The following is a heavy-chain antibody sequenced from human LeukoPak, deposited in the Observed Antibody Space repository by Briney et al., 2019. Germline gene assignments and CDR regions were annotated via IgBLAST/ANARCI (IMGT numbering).Heavy chain of an antibody. CDR2: ISSSSSYI. CDR1: GFTFSSYS. V-gene: IGHV3-21*01. CDR3: ARDRCSGGSCYGDY. D-gene: IGHD2-15*01. Sequence: SGGSLRLSCAASGFTFSSYSMNWVRQAPGKGLEWVSSISSSSSYIYYADSVKGRFTISRDNAKNSLYLQMNSLRAEDTAVYYCARDRCSGGSCYGDYWGQGTLVTVSS. J-gene: IGHJ4*02.